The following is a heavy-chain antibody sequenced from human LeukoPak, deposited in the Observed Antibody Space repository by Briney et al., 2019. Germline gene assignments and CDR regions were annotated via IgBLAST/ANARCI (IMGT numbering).Heavy chain of an antibody. Sequence: SETLSLTCTVSGGSISSYYWSWIRQPPGKGLEWIGYIYYSGSTNYNPSLKSRVTISVDTSKNQFSLKLSSVTAADTAVYYCARGRDGYNRGYFDLWGRGTLVTVFS. CDR3: ARGRDGYNRGYFDL. CDR2: IYYSGST. V-gene: IGHV4-59*01. J-gene: IGHJ2*01. CDR1: GGSISSYY. D-gene: IGHD5-24*01.